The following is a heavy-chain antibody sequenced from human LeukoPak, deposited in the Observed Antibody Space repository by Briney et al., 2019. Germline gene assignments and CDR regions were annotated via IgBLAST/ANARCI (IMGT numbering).Heavy chain of an antibody. D-gene: IGHD1-26*01. V-gene: IGHV1-69*01. J-gene: IGHJ3*02. Sequence: GASVKVSCKASGGTFSSYAISWVRQAPGQGLEWMGGIIPIFGTANYAQKFQGRVTITADESTSTAYMELSSLRSEDTAVYYCAATGWGLQVGAFDIWGQGTMVTVSS. CDR2: IIPIFGTA. CDR3: AATGWGLQVGAFDI. CDR1: GGTFSSYA.